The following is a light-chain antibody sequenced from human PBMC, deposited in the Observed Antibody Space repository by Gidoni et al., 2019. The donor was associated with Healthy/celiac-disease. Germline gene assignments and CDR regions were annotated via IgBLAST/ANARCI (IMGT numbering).Light chain of an antibody. J-gene: IGKJ4*02. CDR1: QDISNY. V-gene: IGKV1-33*01. Sequence: DIQLTQSPSSLSASVGDRVTITCQASQDISNYLNSYQQKPGKAPTLLIYDASNLETGVLSRFIGSGSGTDVTSTIISLQPEDIATYYCQQYDNLPLTFGGGTKVEIK. CDR2: DAS. CDR3: QQYDNLPLT.